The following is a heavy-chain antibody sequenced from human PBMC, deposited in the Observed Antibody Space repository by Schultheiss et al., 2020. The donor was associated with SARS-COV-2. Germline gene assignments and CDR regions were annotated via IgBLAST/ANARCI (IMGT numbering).Heavy chain of an antibody. CDR3: ARDRVVIIGDYYYGMDV. CDR1: GGSISGGGYY. CDR2: IYDIGST. V-gene: IGHV4-31*03. D-gene: IGHD3-3*01. Sequence: SETLSLTCTVSGGSISGGGYYWSWIRQHPGKGLEWIGYIYDIGSTDYNPSFKSRVTFSVDTSKNQFSLKLSSVTAADTAVYYCARDRVVIIGDYYYGMDVWGQGTTVTVSS. J-gene: IGHJ6*02.